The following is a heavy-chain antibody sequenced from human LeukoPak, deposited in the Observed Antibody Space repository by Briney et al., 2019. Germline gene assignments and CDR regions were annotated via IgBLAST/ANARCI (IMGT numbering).Heavy chain of an antibody. CDR2: INSDGSST. CDR1: GFTFSSYW. Sequence: GGSLRLSCAASGFTFSSYWMHWVRQAPGKGLVWVSRINSDGSSTSYADSVKGRFTISRDNAKNTLYLQMNSLRAEDTAVYHCARDRQEYYDFWSGPGYWGQGTLVTVSS. D-gene: IGHD3-3*01. CDR3: ARDRQEYYDFWSGPGY. J-gene: IGHJ4*02. V-gene: IGHV3-74*01.